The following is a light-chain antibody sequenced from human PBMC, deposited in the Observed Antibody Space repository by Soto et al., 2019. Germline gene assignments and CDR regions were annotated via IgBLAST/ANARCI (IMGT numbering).Light chain of an antibody. J-gene: IGLJ2*01. CDR3: AAWDDSLRGRL. CDR2: NNN. Sequence: QSVLTQPPSTSGAPGQMVTISCSVDNSNIGTNTVNWYRQVPGAAPQLLIYNNNQRPSGISGRFSGSKSGTSASLAISGLQSDDEADYYCAAWDDSLRGRLFGGGTKLTVL. V-gene: IGLV1-44*01. CDR1: NSNIGTNT.